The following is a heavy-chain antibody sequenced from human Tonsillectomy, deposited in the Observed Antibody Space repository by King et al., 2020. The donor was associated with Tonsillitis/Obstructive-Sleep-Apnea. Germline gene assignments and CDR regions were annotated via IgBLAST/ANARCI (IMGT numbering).Heavy chain of an antibody. J-gene: IGHJ6*03. V-gene: IGHV3-48*02. Sequence: VQLVESGGGLVQPGGSLRLSCAASGFTFSSFSMNWVRQAPGKGLEWVSYISSSRSTIYYADSVKGRFTISRDNAKNSLYLQMNSLRDEDTAVYYCAREEYYNGPGHRNYYYYSYMDVWGKGTPVPSP. CDR3: AREEYYNGPGHRNYYYYSYMDV. CDR2: ISSSRSTI. D-gene: IGHD3-10*01. CDR1: GFTFSSFS.